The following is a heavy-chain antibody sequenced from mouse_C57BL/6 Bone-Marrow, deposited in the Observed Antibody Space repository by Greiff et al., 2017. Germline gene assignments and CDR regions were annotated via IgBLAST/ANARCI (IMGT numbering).Heavy chain of an antibody. Sequence: QVHVKQPGAELVRPGSSVKLSCKASGYTFTSYWMHWVKQRPIQGLEWIGNIDPSDSETHYNQKFKDKATLTVDKSSSTAYMQLSSLTSEDSAVYYCARRDSNYLDYWGQGTTLTVSS. J-gene: IGHJ2*01. CDR2: IDPSDSET. CDR3: ARRDSNYLDY. CDR1: GYTFTSYW. D-gene: IGHD2-5*01. V-gene: IGHV1-52*01.